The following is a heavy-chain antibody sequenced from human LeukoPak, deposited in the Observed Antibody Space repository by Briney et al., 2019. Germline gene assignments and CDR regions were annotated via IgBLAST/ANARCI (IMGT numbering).Heavy chain of an antibody. Sequence: PSETLSLTCAVYGGSFSGYYWSWIRQPPGKGLEWIGEINHSGSTNYNPSLKSRVTISVDTSKNQFSLKLSSVTAADTAVYYCARTTPLDLDIAVAGTGVFDYWGQGTLVTVSS. CDR1: GGSFSGYY. CDR2: INHSGST. V-gene: IGHV4-34*01. CDR3: ARTTPLDLDIAVAGTGVFDY. D-gene: IGHD6-19*01. J-gene: IGHJ4*02.